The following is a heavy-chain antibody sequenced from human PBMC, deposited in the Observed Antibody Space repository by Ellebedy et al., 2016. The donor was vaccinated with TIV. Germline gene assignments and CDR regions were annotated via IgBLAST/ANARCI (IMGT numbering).Heavy chain of an antibody. Sequence: GESLKISCAASGFSFNSHGMHWVRQAPGKGLEWVASIWSDGTHTYYPDSVKGRFTISRGNSKNTVYVQMNSLRAEDTAVYYCAREVSSGWYYFDNWGQGTLVTVSS. D-gene: IGHD6-19*01. CDR1: GFSFNSHG. J-gene: IGHJ4*02. V-gene: IGHV3-33*01. CDR2: IWSDGTHT. CDR3: AREVSSGWYYFDN.